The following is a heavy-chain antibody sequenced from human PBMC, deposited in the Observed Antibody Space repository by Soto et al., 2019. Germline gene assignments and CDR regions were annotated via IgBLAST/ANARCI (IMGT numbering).Heavy chain of an antibody. CDR2: IWYDGSNQ. D-gene: IGHD2-21*02. CDR1: GFTGFNFGSHG. Sequence: GGSLRLSCAASGFTGFNFGSHGMHWVRQAPGKGLEWVAVIWYDGSNQIYADSVKGRFTVSRDNSKSTLYLQMNSLRVDDTAVYYCARWGDWKRMDVWGRGTPVTVSS. V-gene: IGHV3-33*08. J-gene: IGHJ6*02. CDR3: ARWGDWKRMDV.